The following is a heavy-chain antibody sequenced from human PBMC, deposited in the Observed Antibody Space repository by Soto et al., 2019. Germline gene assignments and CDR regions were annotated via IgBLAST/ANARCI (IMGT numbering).Heavy chain of an antibody. J-gene: IGHJ6*02. Sequence: ASVKVSCKASGYTFTSYGISWVRQAPGQGLEWMGWISAYNGNTNYAQKLQGRVTMTTDTSTSTAYKELRSLRSDDTALYYCARVSENSNYYYGMDVWGQGTTVTVSS. CDR1: GYTFTSYG. CDR2: ISAYNGNT. D-gene: IGHD4-4*01. V-gene: IGHV1-18*01. CDR3: ARVSENSNYYYGMDV.